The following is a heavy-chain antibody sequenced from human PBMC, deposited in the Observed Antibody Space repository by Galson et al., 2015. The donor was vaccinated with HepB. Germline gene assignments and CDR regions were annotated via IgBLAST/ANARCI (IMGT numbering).Heavy chain of an antibody. CDR3: TTPNLPYYDILTGYYPIDY. J-gene: IGHJ4*02. V-gene: IGHV3-15*01. Sequence: SLRLSCAASGFTFSNAWMSWVRQAPGKGLEWVGRIKSKTDGGTTDYAAPVKGRFTISRDDSKNTLYLQMNSLKTEDTAVYYCTTPNLPYYDILTGYYPIDYWGQGTLVTVSS. D-gene: IGHD3-9*01. CDR2: IKSKTDGGTT. CDR1: GFTFSNAW.